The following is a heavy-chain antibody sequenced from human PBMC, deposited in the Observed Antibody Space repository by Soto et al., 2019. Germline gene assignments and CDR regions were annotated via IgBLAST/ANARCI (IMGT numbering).Heavy chain of an antibody. CDR3: ARHTPAISISDH. D-gene: IGHD2-15*01. J-gene: IGHJ4*02. V-gene: IGHV4-39*01. Sequence: SFTCTVSGGSISSGCYYWNWIRQHPGKGLEWIGCLYYSGSTYYNPSLKSRLTISVDTSKNQFSLKLSSVTAADTAVYYCARHTPAISISDHWGQGTLVTVSS. CDR2: LYYSGST. CDR1: GGSISSGCYY.